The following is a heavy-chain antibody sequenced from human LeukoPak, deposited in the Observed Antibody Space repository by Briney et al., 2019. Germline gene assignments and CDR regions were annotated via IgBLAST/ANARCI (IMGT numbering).Heavy chain of an antibody. J-gene: IGHJ4*02. CDR1: GFSFSSYW. Sequence: QPGGSLRLSCAASGFSFSSYWMHWVRQAPGKALVWVSRINGDGGTTSYADSVKGRFTISRDNAKNTLLLQMSSLRAEDTAVYYCVSGLIAVTGASANYWGPGTLVTVSS. V-gene: IGHV3-74*01. D-gene: IGHD6-19*01. CDR3: VSGLIAVTGASANY. CDR2: INGDGGTT.